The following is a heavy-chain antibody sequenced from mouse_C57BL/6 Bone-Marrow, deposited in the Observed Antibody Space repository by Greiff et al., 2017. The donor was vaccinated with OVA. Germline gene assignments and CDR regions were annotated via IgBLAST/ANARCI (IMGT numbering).Heavy chain of an antibody. V-gene: IGHV1-76*01. CDR2: IYPGSGNT. D-gene: IGHD1-1*01. CDR3: AAYYGFAY. J-gene: IGHJ3*01. CDR1: GYTFTDYY. Sequence: VKLQESGAELARPGASVKLSCKASGYTFTDYYINWVKQRPGQGLEWIARIYPGSGNTYYNEKFKGKATLTAEKSSSTAYMQLSSLTSEDSAVYFCAAYYGFAYWGQGTLVTVSA.